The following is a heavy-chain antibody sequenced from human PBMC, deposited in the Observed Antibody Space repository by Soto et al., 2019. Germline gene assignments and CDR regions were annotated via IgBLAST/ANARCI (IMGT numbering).Heavy chain of an antibody. Sequence: PGGSLRLSCAASGFTFSSYAMSWVRQAPGKGLEWVSAISGSGGSTYYADSVKGRFTISRDNSKNTLYLQMNSLRAEDTAVYYCAKTLTSSSWPYYFDYWGQGTLVTVSS. CDR3: AKTLTSSSWPYYFDY. V-gene: IGHV3-23*01. CDR1: GFTFSSYA. J-gene: IGHJ4*02. D-gene: IGHD6-13*01. CDR2: ISGSGGST.